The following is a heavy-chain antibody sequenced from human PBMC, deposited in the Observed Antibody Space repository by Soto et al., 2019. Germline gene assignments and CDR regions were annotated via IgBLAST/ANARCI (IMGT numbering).Heavy chain of an antibody. CDR3: ARGQLPAATTYFDF. V-gene: IGHV3-21*01. CDR1: GFTFSSYS. CDR2: ISSSSSYI. J-gene: IGHJ4*02. Sequence: PGGSLRLSCAASGFTFSSYSMNWVRQAPGKGLEWVSSISSSSSYIYYADSVKGRFTISRDNAKNSLYLQMNSLRAEDTAVYYCARGQLPAATTYFDFWGQGTLVTVSS. D-gene: IGHD2-15*01.